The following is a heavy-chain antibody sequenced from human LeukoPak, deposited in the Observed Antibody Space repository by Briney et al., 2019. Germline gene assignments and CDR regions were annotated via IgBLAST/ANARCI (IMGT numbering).Heavy chain of an antibody. V-gene: IGHV3-20*04. J-gene: IGHJ4*02. CDR3: ARDRLGPSFSVSHFDL. D-gene: IGHD3-3*02. CDR1: GFTFVDYG. Sequence: GGSLRLSCASSGFTFVDYGLSWVRRAPGKGLEWLCAINYNGAITDYADSVKGRFTISRDNAKNSLYLRMDSLRAEDTALYYCARDRLGPSFSVSHFDLWGQGTLVTVSS. CDR2: INYNGAIT.